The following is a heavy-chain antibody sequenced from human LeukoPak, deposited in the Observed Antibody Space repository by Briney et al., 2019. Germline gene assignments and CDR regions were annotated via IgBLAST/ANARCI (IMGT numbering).Heavy chain of an antibody. CDR2: IYYSGST. Sequence: SETLSLTCTVSGGSITSYYWSWIRQPPGKGLEWIGYIYYSGSTYYNPSLKSRVTISVDTSKNQFSLKLSSVTAADTAVYYCARESSIAVIFQHWGQGTLVTVSS. CDR3: ARESSIAVIFQH. D-gene: IGHD6-19*01. CDR1: GGSITSYY. V-gene: IGHV4-59*12. J-gene: IGHJ1*01.